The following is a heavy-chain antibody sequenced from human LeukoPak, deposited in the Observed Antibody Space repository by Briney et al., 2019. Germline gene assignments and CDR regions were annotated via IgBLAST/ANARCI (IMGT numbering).Heavy chain of an antibody. V-gene: IGHV4-38-2*02. Sequence: KSSETLSLTCTVSGYSISSGYYWGWIRQPPGKGLEWIGSIYHSGSTYYNPSLKSRVTISVDTSKNQFSLKLSSVTAADTAVYYCARVRGGYYDSSGYYYLPTHSRAPHNDAFDIWGQGTMVTVSS. CDR3: ARVRGGYYDSSGYYYLPTHSRAPHNDAFDI. J-gene: IGHJ3*02. D-gene: IGHD3-22*01. CDR1: GYSISSGYY. CDR2: IYHSGST.